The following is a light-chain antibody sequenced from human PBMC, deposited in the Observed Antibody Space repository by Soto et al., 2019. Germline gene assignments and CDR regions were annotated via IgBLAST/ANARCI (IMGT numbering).Light chain of an antibody. CDR2: DAS. V-gene: IGKV3-11*01. J-gene: IGKJ5*01. CDR3: LQRSNWPIT. Sequence: IVMTQSPATVSVSPGDRATLSCRASQSVSTDIAWYQQKLGQAPRLLIYDASNRATGIPARFSGSGSGTDFTLTISSLEPEDFAIYYCLQRSNWPITFGQGTRLEI. CDR1: QSVSTD.